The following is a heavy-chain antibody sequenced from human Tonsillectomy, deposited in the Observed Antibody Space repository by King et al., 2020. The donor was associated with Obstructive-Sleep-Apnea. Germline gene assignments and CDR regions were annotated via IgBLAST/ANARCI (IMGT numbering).Heavy chain of an antibody. J-gene: IGHJ6*02. V-gene: IGHV3-30*04. Sequence: QLVQSGGGVVQPGRSLRLSCAASGFTFSNHAMHWVRQAPGKGLEWVAVISYDENSKFCADSVKGRFTISRDNSKNALYLQMNSLRAEDPAVYYCARESGWTSATIFYGMDVWGQGTTVTVSS. CDR2: ISYDENSK. CDR1: GFTFSNHA. D-gene: IGHD6-19*01. CDR3: ARESGWTSATIFYGMDV.